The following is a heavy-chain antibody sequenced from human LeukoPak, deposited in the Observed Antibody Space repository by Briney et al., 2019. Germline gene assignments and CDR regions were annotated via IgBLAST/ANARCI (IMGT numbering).Heavy chain of an antibody. Sequence: GESLKISCKGSGYSFTSYWIGWVRQMPGKGLEWMGIIYPSDSDTRYSPSFQGQVTVSVDKSINTAYLHWSSLKVSDTATYYCARAPLIVVPGAPYFDYWGQGALVTVSS. V-gene: IGHV5-51*01. CDR2: IYPSDSDT. J-gene: IGHJ4*02. CDR3: ARAPLIVVPGAPYFDY. CDR1: GYSFTSYW. D-gene: IGHD2-2*01.